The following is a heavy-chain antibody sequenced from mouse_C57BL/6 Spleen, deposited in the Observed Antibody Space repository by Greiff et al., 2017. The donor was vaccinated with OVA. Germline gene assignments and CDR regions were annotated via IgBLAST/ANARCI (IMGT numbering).Heavy chain of an antibody. J-gene: IGHJ2*01. CDR3: TKIELGSFDY. CDR2: IDPENGDT. Sequence: VHVKQSGAELVRPGASVKLSCTASGFNIKDDYMHWVKQRPEQGLEWIGWIDPENGDTEYASKFQGKATITADTSSNTAYLQLSSLTSEDTAVYYCTKIELGSFDYWGQGTTLTVSS. V-gene: IGHV14-4*01. D-gene: IGHD4-1*01. CDR1: GFNIKDDY.